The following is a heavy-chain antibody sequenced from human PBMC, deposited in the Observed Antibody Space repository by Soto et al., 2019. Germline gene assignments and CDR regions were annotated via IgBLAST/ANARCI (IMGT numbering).Heavy chain of an antibody. J-gene: IGHJ6*02. D-gene: IGHD1-26*01. CDR3: ARIRVGAYYCYGMDV. CDR2: IDWDDDK. CDR1: GVSLPTSGKC. V-gene: IGHV2-70*20. Sequence: GPTPVKPTQTLTLNCTLSGVSLPTSGKCVRWVRPPPGKALEWLALIDWDDDKYYSTSLKTRLTISKDTSKNQVVLTMTNMDPVDTATYYCARIRVGAYYCYGMDVWGQGTTVTVSS.